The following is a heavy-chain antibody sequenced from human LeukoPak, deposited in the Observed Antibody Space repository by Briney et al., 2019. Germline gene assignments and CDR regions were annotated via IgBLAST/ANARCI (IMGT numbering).Heavy chain of an antibody. CDR3: ARRHSDSSYFDY. CDR1: GFTFSTYN. CDR2: ISSSSSYI. D-gene: IGHD6-6*01. V-gene: IGHV3-21*01. J-gene: IGHJ4*02. Sequence: GGSLRLSCAASGFTFSTYNMNWVRQAPGKGLEWVSSISSSSSYIYYADSLKGQFTISRDNAKNSLSLQMNSPRAEETAVYYCARRHSDSSYFDYWGQGTLVTVSS.